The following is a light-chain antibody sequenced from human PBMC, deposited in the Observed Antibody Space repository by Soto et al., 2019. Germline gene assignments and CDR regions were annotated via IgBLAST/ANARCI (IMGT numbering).Light chain of an antibody. CDR2: GAS. CDR1: QSVRSNF. V-gene: IGKV3-20*01. CDR3: QRYDSFRT. Sequence: EIVLTQSPGTLSLSPGERATLSCRASQSVRSNFLAWYQQKPGQAPRLLIYGASNRATGIPDRLSGSGSGTDFTLTITRLEPEDFAMYYCQRYDSFRTFGQGTKVEI. J-gene: IGKJ1*01.